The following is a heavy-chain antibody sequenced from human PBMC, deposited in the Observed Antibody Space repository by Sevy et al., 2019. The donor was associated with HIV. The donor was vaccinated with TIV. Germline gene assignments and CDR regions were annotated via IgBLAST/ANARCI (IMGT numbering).Heavy chain of an antibody. D-gene: IGHD2-21*02. Sequence: GGSLRLSCAASEFTFSKYWMGWVRQAPGKGPEWVANIKGDGSDKYYLDSVKGRITISRDNAKSSLYLRMNSLRDEDTATYYCVRGGGACDYWGQGTLVTVSS. V-gene: IGHV3-7*01. J-gene: IGHJ4*02. CDR3: VRGGGACDY. CDR2: IKGDGSDK. CDR1: EFTFSKYW.